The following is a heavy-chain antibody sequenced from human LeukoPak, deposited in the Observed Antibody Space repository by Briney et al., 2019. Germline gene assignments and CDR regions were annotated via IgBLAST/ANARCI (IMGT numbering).Heavy chain of an antibody. CDR1: GFTFSNLA. Sequence: GGSLRLSCVASGFTFSNLAMGWVRQAPGKGLEWVSVISDSGGTTYYADSVKGRFTISRDNSRNTLYLQMNSPRVEDTAVYYCAKDARRSSGWYFFDHWGQGTLVTVSS. CDR3: AKDARRSSGWYFFDH. CDR2: ISDSGGTT. D-gene: IGHD6-19*01. V-gene: IGHV3-23*01. J-gene: IGHJ4*02.